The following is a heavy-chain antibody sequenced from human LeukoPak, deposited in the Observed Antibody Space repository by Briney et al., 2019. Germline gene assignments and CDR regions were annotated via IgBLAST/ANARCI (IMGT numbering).Heavy chain of an antibody. CDR2: IYYSGGT. CDR3: AISEDDRSSYYSYY. D-gene: IGHD3-22*01. Sequence: PSETLPLTCSVAGGSISSNYWSWIRQPPGRGLEWIGYIYYSGGTNYNPSLKSRVTISVDTSKNQFSLKLSSVTAADTAVYYCAISEDDRSSYYSYYWGEGDLVTVSS. V-gene: IGHV4-59*08. CDR1: GGSISSNY. J-gene: IGHJ4*02.